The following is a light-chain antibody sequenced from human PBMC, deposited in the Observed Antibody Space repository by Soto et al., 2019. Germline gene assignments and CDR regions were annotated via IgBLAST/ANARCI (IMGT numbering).Light chain of an antibody. V-gene: IGLV2-14*02. Sequence: SALTQPASVSGSPGQSITISCTGTSSDVGSYNLVSWYQQHPGKAPKPMIYEGSRRPSGVSNRFSGSKSGNTASLTISGLQAEDEADYYCSSFTSSSTRVFGTGTKVTAL. CDR3: SSFTSSSTRV. J-gene: IGLJ1*01. CDR2: EGS. CDR1: SSDVGSYNL.